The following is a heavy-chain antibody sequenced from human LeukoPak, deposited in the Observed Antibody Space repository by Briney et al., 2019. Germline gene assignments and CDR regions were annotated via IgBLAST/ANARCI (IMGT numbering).Heavy chain of an antibody. CDR3: VRSLDY. CDR1: GFTFSSYG. J-gene: IGHJ4*02. V-gene: IGHV3-30*03. Sequence: PGRSLRLSCAASGFTFSSYGMHWVRQAPGKGLEWVAVISYDGSNKYYADSVKGRFTISRDNSKNTLYLQMNSLRVEDTALYYCVRSLDYWGQGTLVTVSS. CDR2: ISYDGSNK.